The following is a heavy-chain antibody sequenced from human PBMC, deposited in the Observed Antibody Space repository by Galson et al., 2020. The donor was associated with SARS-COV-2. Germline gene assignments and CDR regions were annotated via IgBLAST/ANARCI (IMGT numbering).Heavy chain of an antibody. Sequence: GESLKISCAASGFTFSSYWMSWVRQAPGKGLEWVANIKQDGSEKYYVDSVKGRFTISRDNAKNSLYLQMNSLRAEDTAVYYCARVYDFWSGYGYYYYYYMDVWGKGTTVTVSS. CDR1: GFTFSSYW. CDR3: ARVYDFWSGYGYYYYYYMDV. J-gene: IGHJ6*03. V-gene: IGHV3-7*01. D-gene: IGHD3-3*01. CDR2: IKQDGSEK.